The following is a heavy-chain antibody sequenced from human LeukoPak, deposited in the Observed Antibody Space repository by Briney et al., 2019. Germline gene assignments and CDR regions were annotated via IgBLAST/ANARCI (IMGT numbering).Heavy chain of an antibody. V-gene: IGHV3-23*01. CDR1: GFTFSSYA. D-gene: IGHD3-9*01. CDR3: AKDGGSYYDILTGYYIDYYYGMDV. CDR2: ISGSGRST. J-gene: IGHJ6*02. Sequence: GGSLRLSCAASGFTFSSYAMSWVRQAPGKGLEWVSAISGSGRSTYYADSVKGRFTISRDNSKNTLYLQMNSLRAEDTAVYYCAKDGGSYYDILTGYYIDYYYGMDVWGQGTTVTVSS.